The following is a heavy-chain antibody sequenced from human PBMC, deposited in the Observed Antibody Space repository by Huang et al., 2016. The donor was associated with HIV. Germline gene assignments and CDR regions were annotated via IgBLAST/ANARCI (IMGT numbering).Heavy chain of an antibody. CDR2: IRLDVGEK. D-gene: IGHD6-19*01. CDR1: GDTFLRYD. J-gene: IGHJ4*02. Sequence: QVRLVQSGAEVKKPGASLKVSCKADGDTFLRYDISWVRQAPGQGLEWVGRIRLDVGEKRYAKRFKGRLTRTRDKSTSTADMELRSLGADDTAVYYCARDREFSSGWGWAGYYLDYWGQGTPVLVSS. V-gene: IGHV1-18*04. CDR3: ARDREFSSGWGWAGYYLDY.